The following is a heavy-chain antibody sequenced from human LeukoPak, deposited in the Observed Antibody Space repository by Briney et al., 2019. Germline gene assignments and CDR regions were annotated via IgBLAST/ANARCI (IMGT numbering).Heavy chain of an antibody. Sequence: GGSLRLSCAASGFSFNNFLMTWVRQAPGKGLEWVSSIDGSGATVYADSVKGRFTISRDNSKNTLHLQMTGLRAEDTAVYYCADGMDNYDSSGYCSYFEHWGQGTLVTVSS. CDR3: ADGMDNYDSSGYCSYFEH. CDR2: IDGSGAT. V-gene: IGHV3-23*01. CDR1: GFSFNNFL. J-gene: IGHJ1*01. D-gene: IGHD3-22*01.